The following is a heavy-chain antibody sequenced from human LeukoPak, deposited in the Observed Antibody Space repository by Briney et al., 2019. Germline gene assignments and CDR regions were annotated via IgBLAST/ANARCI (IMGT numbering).Heavy chain of an antibody. CDR1: GGSVRSGSYY. V-gene: IGHV4-61*01. CDR2: VYYSGST. D-gene: IGHD4-17*01. CDR3: ARDRNDDGDYLDAFDV. Sequence: PSETLSLTCTVSGGSVRSGSYYWSWVRQPPGKRLEWIGYVYYSGSTNYNPSLKSRVTTSVDTSKNQFSLKLSSVTAADTAVYYCARDRNDDGDYLDAFDVWGQGTMVTVSS. J-gene: IGHJ3*01.